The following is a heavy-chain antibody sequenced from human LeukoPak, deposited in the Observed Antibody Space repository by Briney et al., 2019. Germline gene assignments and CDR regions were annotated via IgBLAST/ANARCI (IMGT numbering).Heavy chain of an antibody. J-gene: IGHJ4*02. CDR1: DDSIISSSHY. D-gene: IGHD3-9*01. CDR2: IYYSGRT. CDR3: ARGESTYYDILTGYYLAPHFDY. V-gene: IGHV4-39*07. Sequence: SETLSLTCTVSDDSIISSSHYWGWIRQPPGKGLEWIGSIYYSGRTYYNPSLKSRVTISVDTSKNQFSLKLSSVTAADTAVYYCARGESTYYDILTGYYLAPHFDYWGQGTLVTVSS.